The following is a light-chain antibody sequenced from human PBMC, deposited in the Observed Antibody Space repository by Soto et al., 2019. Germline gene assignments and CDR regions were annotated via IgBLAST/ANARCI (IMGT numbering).Light chain of an antibody. CDR3: SSYAGAVV. CDR2: EGS. CDR1: SSGVENYNL. J-gene: IGLJ2*01. V-gene: IGLV2-23*01. Sequence: QSALTQPASVSGSPGQSITLSCTRTSSGVENYNLVSWYQHRQGKAPKLIIYEGSQRPSGVSDRFSGSKSGNTASLTISGLRAEDEADYYCSSYAGAVVFGGGTKLTGL.